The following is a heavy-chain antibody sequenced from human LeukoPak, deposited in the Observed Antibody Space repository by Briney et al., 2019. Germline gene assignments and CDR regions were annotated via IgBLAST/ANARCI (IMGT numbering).Heavy chain of an antibody. D-gene: IGHD5-24*01. CDR1: GFTFSSYR. J-gene: IGHJ4*02. CDR3: ARIGSEDGYYYYLDY. V-gene: IGHV3-21*01. CDR2: ISSSSSRT. Sequence: GGSLRLSCAATGFTFSSYRMTWVRQAPGKGLEWVSTISSSSSRTWYANSMKGRFTISRDNPKNSLYLQLNSLRDEDTAVYRCARIGSEDGYYYYLDYWGQGTLVTVSS.